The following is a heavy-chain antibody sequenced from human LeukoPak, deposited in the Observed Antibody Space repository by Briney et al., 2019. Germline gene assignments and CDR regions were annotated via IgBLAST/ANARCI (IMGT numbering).Heavy chain of an antibody. CDR2: IYPGDSDT. CDR1: GYSFTTYW. Sequence: GESLKISCKGSGYSFTTYWIGWVRQMPGKGLEWMGIIYPGDSDTRYSPSFQGQVTISADKSISTAYLQWSSLKASDTAMFYCARSGQYYYGPGSYYDAFDIWGQGTMATVSP. V-gene: IGHV5-51*01. D-gene: IGHD3-10*01. J-gene: IGHJ3*02. CDR3: ARSGQYYYGPGSYYDAFDI.